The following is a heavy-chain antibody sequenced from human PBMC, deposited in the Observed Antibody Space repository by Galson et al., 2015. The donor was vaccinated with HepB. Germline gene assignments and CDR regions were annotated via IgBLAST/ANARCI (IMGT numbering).Heavy chain of an antibody. J-gene: IGHJ3*02. D-gene: IGHD3/OR15-3a*01. Sequence: SLRLSCAASGFTFSNYGMHWVRQGPGKGLEWVAVTSNDGSNKYYADSVKGRFTISRDNSKNTLYLQMNSLRAEDTAVYYCVKVSYDFWTAYYTYRGGAFEIWGQGTMVAVSA. CDR3: VKVSYDFWTAYYTYRGGAFEI. V-gene: IGHV3-30*18. CDR1: GFTFSNYG. CDR2: TSNDGSNK.